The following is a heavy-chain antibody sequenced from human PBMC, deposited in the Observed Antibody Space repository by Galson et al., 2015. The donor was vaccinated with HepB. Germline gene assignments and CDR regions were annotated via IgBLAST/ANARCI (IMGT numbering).Heavy chain of an antibody. J-gene: IGHJ4*02. D-gene: IGHD7-27*01. CDR2: IWYDGSNE. CDR3: ARGAPGVNVLYFDN. CDR1: GFTFSSYG. V-gene: IGHV3-33*01. Sequence: SLRLSCAASGFTFSSYGMHWVRQAPGKGLEWVAIIWYDGSNEYYGDSVKGRFTISGDNSKNTVNLQMNSLRAEDTAVYYCARGAPGVNVLYFDNWGQGTLVTVSS.